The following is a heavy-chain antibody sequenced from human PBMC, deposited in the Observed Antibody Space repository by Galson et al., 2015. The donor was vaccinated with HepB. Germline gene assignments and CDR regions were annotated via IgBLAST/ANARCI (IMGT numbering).Heavy chain of an antibody. Sequence: SVKVSCKASGYTFTGYYMHWVRQAPGQGLEWMGWINPNSGGTNYAQKFQGRVTMTRDTSISTAYMELSRLRSDDTAVYYCARAPYGDYVIDYWGQGTLVTVSS. CDR3: ARAPYGDYVIDY. D-gene: IGHD4-17*01. CDR1: GYTFTGYY. J-gene: IGHJ4*02. CDR2: INPNSGGT. V-gene: IGHV1-2*02.